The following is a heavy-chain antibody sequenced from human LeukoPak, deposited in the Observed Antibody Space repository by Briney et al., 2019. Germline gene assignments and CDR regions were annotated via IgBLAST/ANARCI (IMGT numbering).Heavy chain of an antibody. V-gene: IGHV4-39*01. J-gene: IGHJ4*02. CDR2: IYYSGGT. D-gene: IGHD6-19*01. CDR3: ARHVEIAVAGPIDY. Sequence: PSETLSLTCTVSGGSISSSSYYWGWIRQPPGKGLEWIGSIYYSGGTYYNPSLKSRVTISVDTSKNQFSLKLSSVTAADTAVYYCARHVEIAVAGPIDYWGQGTLVTVSS. CDR1: GGSISSSSYY.